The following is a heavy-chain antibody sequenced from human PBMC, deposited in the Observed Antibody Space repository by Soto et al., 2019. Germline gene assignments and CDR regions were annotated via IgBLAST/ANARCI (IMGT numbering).Heavy chain of an antibody. Sequence: QVQLVQSGAEVKMPGASVKVSCQASGYIFTINGISWVRQAPGQGLEWLGWISANSGNTNYAQNDQDRVILTTNTATATAYMELRSLRSDDTAVDYCARDRNHGLDNWGQGTLVTVSS. V-gene: IGHV1-18*01. D-gene: IGHD4-17*01. CDR1: GYIFTING. J-gene: IGHJ4*02. CDR3: ARDRNHGLDN. CDR2: ISANSGNT.